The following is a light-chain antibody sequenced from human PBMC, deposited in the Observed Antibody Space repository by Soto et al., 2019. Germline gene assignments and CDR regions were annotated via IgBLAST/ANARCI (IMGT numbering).Light chain of an antibody. J-gene: IGLJ2*01. CDR3: SSYTSGSTLVV. V-gene: IGLV2-14*01. CDR2: EVS. CDR1: SSDVGGYNY. Sequence: QSALTQPASVSGSPGQSITISCTGTSSDVGGYNYVSWYQQHPGKAPKLMIYEVSNRPSEVSNRFSGSKSGNTASLTISGLQAEDEGNYYCSSYTSGSTLVVFGVGTKLTVL.